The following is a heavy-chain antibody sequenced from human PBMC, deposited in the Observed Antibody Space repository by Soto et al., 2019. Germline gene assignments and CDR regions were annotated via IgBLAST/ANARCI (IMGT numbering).Heavy chain of an antibody. CDR2: IYHSGST. D-gene: IGHD3-10*01. CDR3: ARTYYYGSGSYGFDY. V-gene: IGHV4-4*02. CDR1: GGSNSSSNW. J-gene: IGHJ4*02. Sequence: QVQLQESGPGLVKPSGTLSLTCAVSGGSNSSSNWWSWVRQPPGKGLEWIGEIYHSGSTNYNPSLKSRVTISVDKSKNQFSLKLSSVTAADTAVYYYARTYYYGSGSYGFDYWGQGTLVTVSS.